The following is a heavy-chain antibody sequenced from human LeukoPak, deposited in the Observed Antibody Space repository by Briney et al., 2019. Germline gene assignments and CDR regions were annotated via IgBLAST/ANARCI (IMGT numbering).Heavy chain of an antibody. CDR1: GFTFNGYS. CDR2: ISTSSSYI. J-gene: IGHJ4*02. D-gene: IGHD4-17*01. CDR3: ARNRGDPSYFDY. Sequence: PGGSLRLSCTASGFTFNGYSMNWIRQAPGKGLEWVSSISTSSSYIYYAYSVKGRFTISRNNPKDSLYLQMNSLRAEDTAVYYCARNRGDPSYFDYWGQGTLVTVSS. V-gene: IGHV3-21*01.